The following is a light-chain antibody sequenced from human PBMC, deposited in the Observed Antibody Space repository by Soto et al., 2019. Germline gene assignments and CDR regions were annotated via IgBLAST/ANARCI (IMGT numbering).Light chain of an antibody. J-gene: IGLJ2*01. V-gene: IGLV2-14*01. Sequence: QCVLTQPASVSGSPGQSIAISCTGTSSDVGGYNYVSWYQQHPGKAPKLMIYDVSNRPSGVSNRFSGSKSGNTASLTISGLQAEDEADYYCSSYTSSSTQVFGGGTK. CDR2: DVS. CDR3: SSYTSSSTQV. CDR1: SSDVGGYNY.